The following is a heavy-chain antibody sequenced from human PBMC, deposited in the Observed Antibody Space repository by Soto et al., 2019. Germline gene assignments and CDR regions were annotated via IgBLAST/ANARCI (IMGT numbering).Heavy chain of an antibody. Sequence: GGSLRLSCAASGFTFSSYGMHWVRQAPGKGLEWVAVIWYDGSNKYYADSVKGRFTISRDNSKNTLYLQMNSLRAEDTAVYYCARDLFGVVTTNYRMDVWGQGTTVTVSS. CDR2: IWYDGSNK. CDR3: ARDLFGVVTTNYRMDV. J-gene: IGHJ6*02. V-gene: IGHV3-33*01. D-gene: IGHD3-3*01. CDR1: GFTFSSYG.